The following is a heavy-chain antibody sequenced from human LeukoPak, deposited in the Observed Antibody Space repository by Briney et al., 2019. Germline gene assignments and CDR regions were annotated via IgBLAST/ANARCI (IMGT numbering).Heavy chain of an antibody. CDR1: GFTFSNAW. J-gene: IGHJ4*02. CDR2: IKSKIDGGTT. CDR3: TTVSEYCGGDCYSRFDY. V-gene: IGHV3-15*01. D-gene: IGHD2-21*02. Sequence: PGGSLRLSCAASGFTFSNAWMSWVRQAPGKGRQWFGRIKSKIDGGTTDYAAPVKGRFTISRDDSKNTLYLQMNSLKTEDTAVYYCTTVSEYCGGDCYSRFDYWGQGTLVSVSS.